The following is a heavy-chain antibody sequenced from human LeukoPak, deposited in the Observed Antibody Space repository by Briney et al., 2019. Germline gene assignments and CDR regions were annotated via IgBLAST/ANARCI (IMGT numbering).Heavy chain of an antibody. J-gene: IGHJ3*02. CDR3: ARAGYYYDTSGYQRAFDI. CDR1: GYTFTSYY. CDR2: INPSDGST. V-gene: IGHV1-46*01. Sequence: ASVKDSCKASGYTFTSYYMHWVRQAPGQGLEWMGIINPSDGSTSYAQKFQGRVTMTRDTSTSTVYMELSSLRSEDTAVYHCARAGYYYDTSGYQRAFDIWGQGTMVTVSS. D-gene: IGHD3-22*01.